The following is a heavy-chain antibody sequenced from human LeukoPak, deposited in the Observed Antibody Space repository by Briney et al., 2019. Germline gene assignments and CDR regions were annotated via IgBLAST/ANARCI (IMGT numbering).Heavy chain of an antibody. CDR3: ARDQIDNSHYHYGMDV. Sequence: GGSLRLSCAASGFTFSSYGMHWVRQAPGKGLEWVAVIWLDGSSKYCADSVKGRFTISRDNSRNTLSLHMDSLRAEDTAVYYCARDQIDNSHYHYGMDVWGQGTTVTVSS. CDR1: GFTFSSYG. V-gene: IGHV3-33*01. CDR2: IWLDGSSK. D-gene: IGHD1-1*01. J-gene: IGHJ6*02.